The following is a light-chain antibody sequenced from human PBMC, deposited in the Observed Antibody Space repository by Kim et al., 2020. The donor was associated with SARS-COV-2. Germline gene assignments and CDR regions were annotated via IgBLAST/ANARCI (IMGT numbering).Light chain of an antibody. J-gene: IGKJ2*01. CDR2: GAS. Sequence: EIVVTQSPATLSVSPGERASLSCRASQNIKNTYLAWYQQKPGQAPRLLIYGASIRATGVPARFSGSGSGTEFTLTISSLQSEDIAVYYCQIYNTWHFFGQGTKLEIK. V-gene: IGKV3-15*01. CDR1: QNIKNTY. CDR3: QIYNTWHF.